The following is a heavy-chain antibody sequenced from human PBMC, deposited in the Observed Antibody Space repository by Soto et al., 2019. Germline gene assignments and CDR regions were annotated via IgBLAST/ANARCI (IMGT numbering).Heavy chain of an antibody. Sequence: QVQLVQSGAEVKKPGSSVKVSCKASGDTFTIFAISWVRQAPGQGLEWMGGIIPTIGTTNYAQRFQGRITINGDESTGTAYMELSSLKSEDTAVYYCARDLGSGYDPGDYWGQGTMVTVPS. D-gene: IGHD5-12*01. V-gene: IGHV1-69*12. CDR1: GDTFTIFA. CDR3: ARDLGSGYDPGDY. CDR2: IIPTIGTT. J-gene: IGHJ4*02.